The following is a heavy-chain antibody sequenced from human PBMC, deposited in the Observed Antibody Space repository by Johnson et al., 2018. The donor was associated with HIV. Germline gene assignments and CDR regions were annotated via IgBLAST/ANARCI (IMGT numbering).Heavy chain of an antibody. Sequence: VQLVESGGGLIQPGGSLRLSCAVSGFTASTNYMSWVRQAPGKGLEWVSLIHSGGTTFYADSVRGRFTISRDRSKNTLYLQMNSLRAADTAVYYWAKGWGRGTFSTDDSFDIWGQGTMVTVAS. V-gene: IGHV3-66*03. CDR2: IHSGGTT. CDR1: GFTASTNY. CDR3: AKGWGRGTFSTDDSFDI. D-gene: IGHD1-26*01. J-gene: IGHJ3*02.